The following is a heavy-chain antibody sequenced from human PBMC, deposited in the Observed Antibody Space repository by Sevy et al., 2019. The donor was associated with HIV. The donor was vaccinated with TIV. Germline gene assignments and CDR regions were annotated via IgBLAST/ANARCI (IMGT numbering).Heavy chain of an antibody. D-gene: IGHD1-26*01. CDR1: GGSIISY. V-gene: IGHV4-59*01. Sequence: SETLSLTCTVSGGSIISYWSWIRQPPGKGLEWIGYIYYSGATNYIPSLKSRVTISLDTSKNQFSLNLSSVTAADTAVYYCARDSGAPQNWLDPWGQGTLVTVSS. CDR2: IYYSGAT. CDR3: ARDSGAPQNWLDP. J-gene: IGHJ5*02.